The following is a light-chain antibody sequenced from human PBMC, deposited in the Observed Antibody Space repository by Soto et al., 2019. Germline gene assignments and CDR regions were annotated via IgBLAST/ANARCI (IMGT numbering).Light chain of an antibody. CDR3: QQYGSSGT. V-gene: IGKV3-20*01. Sequence: IVFTQPPGTLSLSPGAIATLSCRASQSVSNNYLALYKQKPGHAHRLLIYGASNRATGIPDRLSGIGSGTEFTLSISRLEPEDFAVDDCQQYGSSGTFCQGTKVEIK. J-gene: IGKJ1*01. CDR2: GAS. CDR1: QSVSNNY.